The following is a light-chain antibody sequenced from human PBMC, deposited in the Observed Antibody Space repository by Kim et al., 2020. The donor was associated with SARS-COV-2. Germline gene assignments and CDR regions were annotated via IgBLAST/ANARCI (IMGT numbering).Light chain of an antibody. CDR2: GNF. CDR1: SSNIGTNT. CDR3: AAWDDSLNGWV. J-gene: IGLJ3*02. Sequence: GQRITISCSGRSSNIGTNTVNWYQQLPGTAPKLLIYGNFQRPSGVPDRFSGTKSGASASLAISGLRSEDEAAYYCAAWDDSLNGWVFGGGTQLTVL. V-gene: IGLV1-44*01.